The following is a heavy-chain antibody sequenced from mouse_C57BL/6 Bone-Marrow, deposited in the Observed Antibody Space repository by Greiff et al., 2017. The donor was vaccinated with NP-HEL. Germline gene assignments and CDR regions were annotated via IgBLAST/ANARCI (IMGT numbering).Heavy chain of an antibody. CDR3: ARTGYYAMDY. J-gene: IGHJ4*01. Sequence: QVQLQQSGAELVRPGSSVKLSCKASGYTFTSYWLDWVKQRPGQGLEWIGNIYPSDSETHYNQKFKDKATLTVDKSSSTAYMKLSSLTSEDSAVYYCARTGYYAMDYWGQGTSVTVSS. CDR1: GYTFTSYW. CDR2: IYPSDSET. D-gene: IGHD4-1*01. V-gene: IGHV1-61*01.